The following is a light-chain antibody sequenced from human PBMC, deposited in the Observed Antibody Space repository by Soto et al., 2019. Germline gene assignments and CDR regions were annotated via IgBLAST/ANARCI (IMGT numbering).Light chain of an antibody. Sequence: QSALTQPASVSGSPGQSITISFTGTSSDVGGYNYVSWYQQHPGKAPKLMIYEVNNRPSGVSNRFSGSKSGNTASLTISGLQAEDEGDYYCSSYADSSTLGVFGTGTKVTVL. CDR2: EVN. CDR3: SSYADSSTLGV. V-gene: IGLV2-14*01. CDR1: SSDVGGYNY. J-gene: IGLJ1*01.